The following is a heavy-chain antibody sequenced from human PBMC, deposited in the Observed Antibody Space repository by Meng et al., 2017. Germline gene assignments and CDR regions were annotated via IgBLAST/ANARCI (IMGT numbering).Heavy chain of an antibody. Sequence: QVQLVKSGVEWKKPGPQERVHCKGSGNAFTSYAMNWVRQAPGQGLEWMGWINTNTGNPTYAQGFTGRFVFSLDTSVSTAYLQISSLKAEDTAVYYCARGGAASSFDYWGQGTLVTVSS. D-gene: IGHD1-26*01. CDR2: INTNTGNP. J-gene: IGHJ4*02. CDR1: GNAFTSYA. CDR3: ARGGAASSFDY. V-gene: IGHV7-4-1*02.